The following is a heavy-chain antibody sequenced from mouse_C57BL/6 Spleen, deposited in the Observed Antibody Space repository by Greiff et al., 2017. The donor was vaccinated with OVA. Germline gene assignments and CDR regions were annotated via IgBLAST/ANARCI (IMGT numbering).Heavy chain of an antibody. V-gene: IGHV1-15*01. J-gene: IGHJ1*03. D-gene: IGHD1-1*01. CDR1: GYTFTDYE. Sequence: VQLQQSGAELVRPGASVTLSCKASGYTFTDYEMHWVQQTPVHGLEWIGAIDPETGGTAYNQKFKGKAILTADKSSSTAYRELRSLTSEDYAVYYCTRDGPRHWYVDVWGTGTTVTVSS. CDR3: TRDGPRHWYVDV. CDR2: IDPETGGT.